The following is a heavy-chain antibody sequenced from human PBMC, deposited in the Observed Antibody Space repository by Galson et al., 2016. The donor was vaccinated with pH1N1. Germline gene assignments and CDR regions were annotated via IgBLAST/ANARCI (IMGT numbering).Heavy chain of an antibody. D-gene: IGHD5-12*01. V-gene: IGHV4-38-2*01. CDR3: ATYIVAPLFDAFDI. J-gene: IGHJ3*02. Sequence: LSLTCAVSGYSISSGYYWAWIRQPPGKGLEWIGSLYHSGSTYYNPSLKSRVTISVDTSKNQFSLNLNSVTAADTAVYYCATYIVAPLFDAFDIWGQGTMVIVSS. CDR1: GYSISSGYY. CDR2: LYHSGST.